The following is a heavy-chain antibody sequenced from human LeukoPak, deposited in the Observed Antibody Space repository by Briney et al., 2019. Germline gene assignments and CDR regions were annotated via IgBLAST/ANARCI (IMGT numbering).Heavy chain of an antibody. Sequence: PGGSLRLSCAASGFTFSSYWMHWVRQAPGKGLVWVSRINTDGSSTTYADSVKGRFTISRDNAKNTLYLEMNSLRAEDTAVYYCARDLHYGGESPAGTWDYWGQGTLVTVSS. J-gene: IGHJ4*02. CDR3: ARDLHYGGESPAGTWDY. D-gene: IGHD4-23*01. CDR2: INTDGSST. V-gene: IGHV3-74*03. CDR1: GFTFSSYW.